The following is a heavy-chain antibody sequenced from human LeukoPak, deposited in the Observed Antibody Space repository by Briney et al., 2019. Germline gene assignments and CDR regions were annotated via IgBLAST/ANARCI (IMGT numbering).Heavy chain of an antibody. V-gene: IGHV3-30*03. Sequence: GGSLRLSCAASGFTFSSYWMSWVRQAPGKGLEWVASISYDGRTKYYADSVRGRFTISRDDSENTLYLHMNGLRAEDTAFYYCARDLVVVPVYFDYWGQGTLVTVSS. CDR1: GFTFSSYW. D-gene: IGHD3-22*01. CDR3: ARDLVVVPVYFDY. J-gene: IGHJ4*02. CDR2: ISYDGRTK.